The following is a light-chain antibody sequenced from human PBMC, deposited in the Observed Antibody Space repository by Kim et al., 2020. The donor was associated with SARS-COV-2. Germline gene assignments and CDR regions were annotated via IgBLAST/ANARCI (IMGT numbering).Light chain of an antibody. CDR1: QSISSY. J-gene: IGKJ2*01. CDR2: AAS. Sequence: DIQMTQSPSSLSASVGDRVTITCRASQSISSYLNWYQQKPGKAPKLLIYAASSLQSGVPSRFSGSGSGTDFTLTISSLQPEDFATYYCQQSYSTPPQYTFGQGTKLVI. CDR3: QQSYSTPPQYT. V-gene: IGKV1-39*01.